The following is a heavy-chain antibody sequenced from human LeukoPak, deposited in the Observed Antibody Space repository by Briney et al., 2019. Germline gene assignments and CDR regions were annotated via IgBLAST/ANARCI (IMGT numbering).Heavy chain of an antibody. Sequence: GGSLRLSCAASGFTFSSYGMHWVRQAPGKGLEWVAFIRYDGSNKYYADSVKGRFTISRDNSKNTLYLQMNSLRAEDTAVYYCAKERLAVAGTFDVWGQGTTVTVSS. CDR1: GFTFSSYG. V-gene: IGHV3-30*02. D-gene: IGHD6-19*01. CDR2: IRYDGSNK. CDR3: AKERLAVAGTFDV. J-gene: IGHJ6*02.